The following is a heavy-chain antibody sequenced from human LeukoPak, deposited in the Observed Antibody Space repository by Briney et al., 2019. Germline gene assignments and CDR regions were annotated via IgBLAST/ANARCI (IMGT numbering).Heavy chain of an antibody. Sequence: SETLSLTCTVSGVSISSYYWSWIRQPPGKGLEWIGYIYSSGSTNYSPSLKSRVTISVDTSKNQFSLKLSFVTAADTAVYYCARQEAHWLPPGMGWFDPWGQGTLVTVSS. D-gene: IGHD5-12*01. CDR2: IYSSGST. J-gene: IGHJ5*02. CDR1: GVSISSYY. CDR3: ARQEAHWLPPGMGWFDP. V-gene: IGHV4-59*08.